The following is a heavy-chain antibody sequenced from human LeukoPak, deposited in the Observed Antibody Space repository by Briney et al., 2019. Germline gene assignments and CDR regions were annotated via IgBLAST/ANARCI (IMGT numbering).Heavy chain of an antibody. CDR3: ATRHSSWYYFDY. CDR2: IKQDGSEK. Sequence: AGGSLRLSCAASGFIFSAFNMNWVRQAPGKGLEWVANIKQDGSEKYYVDSVKGRFTISRDNAKNSLYLQMNSLRAEDTAVYYCATRHSSWYYFDYWGQGTLVTVSS. J-gene: IGHJ4*02. V-gene: IGHV3-7*01. CDR1: GFIFSAFN. D-gene: IGHD6-13*01.